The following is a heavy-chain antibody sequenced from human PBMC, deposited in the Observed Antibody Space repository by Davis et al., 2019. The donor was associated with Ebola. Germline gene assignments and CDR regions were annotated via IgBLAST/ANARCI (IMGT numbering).Heavy chain of an antibody. CDR3: ARGSSRYYYYLLEL. CDR1: GFTATTNY. D-gene: IGHD6-13*01. Sequence: PAGSLSLSCELSGFTATTNYMSWVRQAAGKGLEWVSVIYSAGTPYYADSVKGRFTISRDNSKNTLYLQKTSLRAENTAEYYCARGSSRYYYYLLELLGRGTLVTVSS. CDR2: IYSAGTP. J-gene: IGHJ2*01. V-gene: IGHV3-53*01.